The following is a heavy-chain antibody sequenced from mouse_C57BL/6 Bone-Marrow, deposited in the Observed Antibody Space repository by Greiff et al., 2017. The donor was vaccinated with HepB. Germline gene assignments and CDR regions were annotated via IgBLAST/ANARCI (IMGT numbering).Heavy chain of an antibody. J-gene: IGHJ1*03. Sequence: VQLQQSGAELVRPGASVKLSCTASGFNFKDYYMHWVKQRPEQGLEWIGRIDPEDGDTEYTPKFQGKATMTADTSSDTAYLQLSSLTSEDTAVYYGTTYYYGYDNDRWYLDDWGTGTTVTVSA. CDR1: GFNFKDYY. V-gene: IGHV14-1*01. D-gene: IGHD2-2*01. CDR2: IDPEDGDT. CDR3: TTYYYGYDNDRWYLDD.